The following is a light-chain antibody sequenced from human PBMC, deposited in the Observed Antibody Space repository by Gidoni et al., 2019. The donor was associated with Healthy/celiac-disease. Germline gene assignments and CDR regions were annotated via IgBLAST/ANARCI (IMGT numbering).Light chain of an antibody. CDR3: QSADSSGTYVV. CDR1: ALPKQY. Sequence: SYELTQPPSVSVSPGQTARITCSGDALPKQYSYWYRQKPGQAPVMVLYKDRERPSGIPERVSGSSAGTTVTVTISGVQAEDEADYYCQSADSSGTYVVFGGGTKLTVL. V-gene: IGLV3-25*03. CDR2: KDR. J-gene: IGLJ2*01.